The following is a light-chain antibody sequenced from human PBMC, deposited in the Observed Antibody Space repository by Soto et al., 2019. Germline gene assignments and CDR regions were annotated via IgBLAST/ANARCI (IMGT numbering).Light chain of an antibody. CDR1: SSNIGSGYD. CDR2: GNG. J-gene: IGLJ1*01. V-gene: IGLV1-40*01. CDR3: QSYDSRLSGYV. Sequence: QSALTQPPSVSGAPGQRVTISCTGKSSNIGSGYDVHWYQQLPGTAPKLLIYGNGNRPSGVPDRFSVSESGTSASLAITGLQAEDEADYYCQSYDSRLSGYVFGTGTKVTVL.